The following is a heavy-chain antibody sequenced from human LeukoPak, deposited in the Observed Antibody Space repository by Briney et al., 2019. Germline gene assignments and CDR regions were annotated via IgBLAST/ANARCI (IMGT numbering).Heavy chain of an antibody. CDR3: ARGAGSYPFFDY. D-gene: IGHD1-26*01. Sequence: GGSLRLSCAASGFTFGIYEMNWVRQAPGKGPEWISYISNSGNTIYYGDSVKGRFTIPGDNAKNSLYLQMNSLRAEDTAIYYCARGAGSYPFFDYWGQGTLVTVSS. J-gene: IGHJ4*02. CDR2: ISNSGNTI. CDR1: GFTFGIYE. V-gene: IGHV3-48*03.